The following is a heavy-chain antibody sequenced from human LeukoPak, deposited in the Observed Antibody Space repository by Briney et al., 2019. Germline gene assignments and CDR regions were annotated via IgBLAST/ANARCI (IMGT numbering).Heavy chain of an antibody. CDR3: ARAGHCSSTSCQSTWFDP. J-gene: IGHJ5*02. CDR2: IYTSGST. V-gene: IGHV4-61*02. CDR1: GGSISSGSYY. Sequence: SETLSLTCTVSGGSISSGSYYWSWIRQPAGKGLEWIGRIYTSGSTNYNPSLKSRVTISVDTSKNQFSLKLSSVTAADTAVYYCARAGHCSSTSCQSTWFDPWGQGTLVTVSS. D-gene: IGHD2-2*01.